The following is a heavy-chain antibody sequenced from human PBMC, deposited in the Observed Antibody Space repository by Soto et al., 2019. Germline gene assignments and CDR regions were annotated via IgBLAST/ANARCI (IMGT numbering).Heavy chain of an antibody. J-gene: IGHJ4*02. V-gene: IGHV3-74*01. CDR1: GFSLSTYD. CDR3: ARGGAYGDYRSDY. Sequence: EVQLLESGGGLVQPGGSLRLSCAASGFSLSTYDMIWVRQAPGKGLEWVSRINADGNYTSNADFVKGRFTVSRDNAKNTLYLQMDSLRAEDTAVYFCARGGAYGDYRSDYWGQGTLVTVSS. D-gene: IGHD4-17*01. CDR2: INADGNYT.